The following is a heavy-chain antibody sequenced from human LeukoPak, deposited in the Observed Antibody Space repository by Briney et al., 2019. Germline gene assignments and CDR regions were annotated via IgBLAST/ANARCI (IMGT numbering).Heavy chain of an antibody. D-gene: IGHD2-2*02. J-gene: IGHJ4*02. V-gene: IGHV3-30*02. CDR1: GFTFSSYD. CDR2: IGYDGSNK. Sequence: AGGSLRRSCSASGFTFSSYDMQWVRQAQGKGLEGGAFIGYDGSNKYYADTVKRRFTICTDNSKNTLYLQMNSLRAGDTAVYYCAKEKLGDIVVVPAAILYSFFDYWGQGTLVTVSS. CDR3: AKEKLGDIVVVPAAILYSFFDY.